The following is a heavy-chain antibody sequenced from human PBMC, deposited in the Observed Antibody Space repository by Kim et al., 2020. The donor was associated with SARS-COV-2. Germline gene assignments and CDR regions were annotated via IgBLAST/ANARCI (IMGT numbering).Heavy chain of an antibody. D-gene: IGHD3-22*01. CDR1: GFTFSSYG. V-gene: IGHV3-33*01. J-gene: IGHJ3*02. CDR2: IWYDGSNK. CDR3: ARGGYYYDSSGLYAFDI. Sequence: GGSLRLSCAASGFTFSSYGMHWVRQAPGKGLEWVAVIWYDGSNKYYADSVKGRFTISRDNSKNTLYLQMNSLRAEDTAVYYCARGGYYYDSSGLYAFDIWGQGTMVTVSS.